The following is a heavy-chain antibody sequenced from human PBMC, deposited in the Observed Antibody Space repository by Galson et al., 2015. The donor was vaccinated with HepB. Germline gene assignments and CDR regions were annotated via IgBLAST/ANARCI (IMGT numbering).Heavy chain of an antibody. Sequence: SLRLSCAASGFTFSNYPMHWVRQAPGKGLEWVAVISFDGNNQYHADSLKGRFTISRDNSKNTLYLQMNILRPEDTAVYYCARGAVRIVGLVPDSWGQGTLVTVSS. D-gene: IGHD3/OR15-3a*01. J-gene: IGHJ4*02. V-gene: IGHV3-30*04. CDR2: ISFDGNNQ. CDR1: GFTFSNYP. CDR3: ARGAVRIVGLVPDS.